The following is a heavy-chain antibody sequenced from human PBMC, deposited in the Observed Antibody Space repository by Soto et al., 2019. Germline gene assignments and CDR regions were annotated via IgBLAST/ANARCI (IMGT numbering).Heavy chain of an antibody. D-gene: IGHD3-16*01. Sequence: ASVKVSCKASGYTFNTYAITWVRQAPGQGLEWMGWISPNNGRTRYTQSLQDRLTVTTDTSANTAYMELRSLTSDDSAIYYCARVLLPGLPDYWGQGTVVTVSS. V-gene: IGHV1-18*01. CDR1: GYTFNTYA. J-gene: IGHJ4*02. CDR2: ISPNNGRT. CDR3: ARVLLPGLPDY.